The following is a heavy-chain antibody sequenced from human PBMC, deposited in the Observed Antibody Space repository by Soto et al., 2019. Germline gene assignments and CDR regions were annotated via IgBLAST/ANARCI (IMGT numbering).Heavy chain of an antibody. D-gene: IGHD3-10*01. V-gene: IGHV4-59*01. Sequence: SETLSLTCTVSGGSISNYYWSWIRQPPGKGLEWIGYIYYSGSTNYNPSLKSRVTISVDTSKNQFSLKLSSVTAADTAVYYCARIYGSGSYYGFLNWFDPWGQGTLVTVSS. CDR2: IYYSGST. CDR1: GGSISNYY. J-gene: IGHJ5*02. CDR3: ARIYGSGSYYGFLNWFDP.